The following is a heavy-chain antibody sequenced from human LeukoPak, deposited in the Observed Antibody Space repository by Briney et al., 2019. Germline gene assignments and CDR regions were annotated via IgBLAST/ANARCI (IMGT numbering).Heavy chain of an antibody. J-gene: IGHJ4*02. CDR1: GFTFSSYG. Sequence: GGSLRLSCTASGFTFSSYGMHWVRQAPGKGLEWVAVIWFDGNNKYYADSVKGRFTISRDNAKNSLYLQMNSLRAEDTAVYYCAREKAPGIEDYWGQGTLVTVSS. D-gene: IGHD6-13*01. V-gene: IGHV3-33*01. CDR3: AREKAPGIEDY. CDR2: IWFDGNNK.